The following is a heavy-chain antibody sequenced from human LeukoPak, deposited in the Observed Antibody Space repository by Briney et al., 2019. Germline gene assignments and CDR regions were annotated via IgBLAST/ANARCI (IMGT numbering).Heavy chain of an antibody. Sequence: GGSLRLSCAASGFTFSSYSMNWVRQAPGKGLEWVSSISSSSSYIYYADSVKGRFTISRDNAKNSLYLQMNSLRAEDTAVYYCAREVAAAGSGYYYYMDVWGKGTTVTVSS. CDR1: GFTFSSYS. CDR3: AREVAAAGSGYYYYMDV. J-gene: IGHJ6*03. V-gene: IGHV3-21*01. D-gene: IGHD6-13*01. CDR2: ISSSSSYI.